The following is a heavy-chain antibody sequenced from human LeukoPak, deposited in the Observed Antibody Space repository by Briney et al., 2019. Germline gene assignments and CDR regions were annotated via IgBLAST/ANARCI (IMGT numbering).Heavy chain of an antibody. V-gene: IGHV3-23*01. J-gene: IGHJ3*02. D-gene: IGHD6-19*01. CDR3: ARDRGSGWLHEAFDI. Sequence: GGSLRLSCAASGFTFSNYWMNWVRQAPGKGLEWVSVIGNGGASTYYADSVKGRFTISRDNSKNTLYLQMNSLRAEDTAVFYCARDRGSGWLHEAFDIWGHGAMVTVSS. CDR1: GFTFSNYW. CDR2: IGNGGAST.